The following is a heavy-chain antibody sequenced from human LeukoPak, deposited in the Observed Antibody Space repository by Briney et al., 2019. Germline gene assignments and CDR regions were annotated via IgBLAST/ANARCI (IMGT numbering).Heavy chain of an antibody. CDR1: GFTFSSYW. V-gene: IGHV3-7*01. Sequence: GGSLRLSCAASGFTFSSYWMSWVRQAPGKGLEGVANIKQDGSEKYYVDSVRGRFTISRDNAKKSLYLQMNSLRAEDTAVYYCARDREYSSGWYGDAFDIRGQGTMVTVSS. CDR2: IKQDGSEK. D-gene: IGHD6-19*01. J-gene: IGHJ3*02. CDR3: ARDREYSSGWYGDAFDI.